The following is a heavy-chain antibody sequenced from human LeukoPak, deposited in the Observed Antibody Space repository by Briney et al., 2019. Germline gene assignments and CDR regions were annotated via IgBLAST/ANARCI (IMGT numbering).Heavy chain of an antibody. D-gene: IGHD3-3*01. CDR2: IYYSGST. CDR3: ARHFDYFDY. J-gene: IGHJ4*02. CDR1: GGSISSSSYY. Sequence: SETLSLTCTVSGGSISSSSYYWGWIRQPPGKGLEWIGSIYYSGSTYYNPSLKSRVTISVDTSKNQFSLKLSSVTAADTAVYYCARHFDYFDYWGQGTLVTVSS. V-gene: IGHV4-39*01.